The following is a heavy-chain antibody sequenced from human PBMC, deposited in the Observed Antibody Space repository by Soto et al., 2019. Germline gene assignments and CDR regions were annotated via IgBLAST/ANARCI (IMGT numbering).Heavy chain of an antibody. CDR2: ISWNSGSI. CDR1: GFTFDDYA. D-gene: IGHD6-19*01. Sequence: PGGSLRLSCAASGFTFDDYAMHWVRQAPGKGLEWVSGISWNSGSIGYADSVKGRFTISRDNAKNSLYLQMNSLRAEDTALYYCAKAQQWLVQNDAFDIWGQGTMVTVSS. CDR3: AKAQQWLVQNDAFDI. V-gene: IGHV3-9*01. J-gene: IGHJ3*02.